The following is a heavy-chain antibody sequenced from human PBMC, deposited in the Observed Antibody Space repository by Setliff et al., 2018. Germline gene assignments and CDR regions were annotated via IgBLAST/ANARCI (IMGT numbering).Heavy chain of an antibody. V-gene: IGHV3-33*06. CDR2: IWYDGDKK. CDR1: GFTFSSYA. J-gene: IGHJ6*03. D-gene: IGHD5-18*01. Sequence: GESLKISCAASGFTFSSYAMHWVRQAPGKGLEWVALIWYDGDKKQYVDSVKGRFTISRDNSKNTLYLQMNSLRVDDTAVYYCAKSIKPPMATPWLYYYFYYMDVWGTGTPVTVSS. CDR3: AKSIKPPMATPWLYYYFYYMDV.